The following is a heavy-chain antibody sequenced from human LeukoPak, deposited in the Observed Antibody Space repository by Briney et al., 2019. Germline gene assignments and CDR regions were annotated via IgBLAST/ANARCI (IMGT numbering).Heavy chain of an antibody. D-gene: IGHD2-2*01. Sequence: GGSLRLSCAASGFTFSSYAMHWVRQAPGKGLEWVAVISYDGSNKYYADSVKGRFTISRDNSKNTLYLQMNSLRAEDTAVYYCARAAGYCSSTSCYGPDYWGQGTLVTVSS. V-gene: IGHV3-30-3*01. J-gene: IGHJ4*02. CDR3: ARAAGYCSSTSCYGPDY. CDR1: GFTFSSYA. CDR2: ISYDGSNK.